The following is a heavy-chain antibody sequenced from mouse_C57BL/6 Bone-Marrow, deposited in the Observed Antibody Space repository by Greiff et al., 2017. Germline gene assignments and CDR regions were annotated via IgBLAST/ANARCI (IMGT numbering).Heavy chain of an antibody. D-gene: IGHD4-1*01. CDR3: AGPTWAFAY. Sequence: EVKVVESGGDLVKPGGSLKLSCAASGFTFSSYGMSWVRQTPDKRLEWVATISSGGSYTYYPDSVKGRFTISRDNAKNTLSLQMSMLKSEDTAMYYCAGPTWAFAYWGQGTLVTVSA. J-gene: IGHJ3*01. V-gene: IGHV5-6*01. CDR2: ISSGGSYT. CDR1: GFTFSSYG.